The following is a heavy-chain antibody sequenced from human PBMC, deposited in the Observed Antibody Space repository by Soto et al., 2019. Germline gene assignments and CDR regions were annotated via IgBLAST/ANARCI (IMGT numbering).Heavy chain of an antibody. CDR2: ISGSGGST. Sequence: EVQLLESGGGLVQPGGSLRLSCAASGFTFSSYAMSWVRQAPGKGLEWVSAISGSGGSTYYADSVKGRFTISRDNSKNTLYLQMNSLSAEDTAVYYCAKDWGKYYYDSSGEFSFDYWGQGTLVTVSS. CDR3: AKDWGKYYYDSSGEFSFDY. V-gene: IGHV3-23*01. CDR1: GFTFSSYA. J-gene: IGHJ4*02. D-gene: IGHD3-22*01.